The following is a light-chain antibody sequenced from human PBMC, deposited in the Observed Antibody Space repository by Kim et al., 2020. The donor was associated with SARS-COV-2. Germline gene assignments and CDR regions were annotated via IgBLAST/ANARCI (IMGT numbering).Light chain of an antibody. CDR1: QSVRINF. CDR3: HQYGRSPLHT. CDR2: GAS. Sequence: PGDRAGPPDRTSQSVRINFLAWYQQKPGQAPRHLIYGASSRATGIPDRFSGSWSGTDFTLTISRLEHEDFAVYYCHQYGRSPLHTFGQRTKLEIK. V-gene: IGKV3-20*01. J-gene: IGKJ2*01.